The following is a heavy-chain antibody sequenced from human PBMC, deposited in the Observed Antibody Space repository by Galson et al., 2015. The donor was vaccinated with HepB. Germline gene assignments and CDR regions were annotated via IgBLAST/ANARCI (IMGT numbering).Heavy chain of an antibody. CDR3: AKSFRIQLWSYYGMDV. Sequence: SLRLSCAASGFTFSSYGMHWVRQAPGKGLEWVAVISYDGSNKYYADSVKGRFTISRDNSKNTLYLQMNSLRAEDTAVYYCAKSFRIQLWSYYGMDVWGQGTTVTVSS. CDR1: GFTFSSYG. V-gene: IGHV3-30*18. D-gene: IGHD5-18*01. CDR2: ISYDGSNK. J-gene: IGHJ6*02.